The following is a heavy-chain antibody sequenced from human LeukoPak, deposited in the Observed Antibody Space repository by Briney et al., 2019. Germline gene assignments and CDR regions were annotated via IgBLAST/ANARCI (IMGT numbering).Heavy chain of an antibody. CDR1: GGSISSYY. V-gene: IGHV4-59*08. D-gene: IGHD6-19*01. CDR2: IYYSGST. J-gene: IGHJ4*02. Sequence: SETLSLTCTVSGGSISSYYWSWIRQPPGKGLEWIGYIYYSGSTNYNPSLKSRVTISVDTSKNQFSLKLSSVTAADTAVYYCAGHVISGYSSGWYIDYWGQGTLVTVSS. CDR3: AGHVISGYSSGWYIDY.